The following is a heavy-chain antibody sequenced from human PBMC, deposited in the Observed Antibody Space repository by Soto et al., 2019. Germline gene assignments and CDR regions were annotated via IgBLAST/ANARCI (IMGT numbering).Heavy chain of an antibody. CDR2: MSGSSSTT. Sequence: GGSLRLSCATSGLTFSNYAMSWVRQAPGGGLEWVSSMSGSSSTTYYADSVRGRFTISRDRSKNTLYLQMSSLRAEDTALYYCAKNQERELPRVIDFWGQGTPVTVPQ. D-gene: IGHD1-7*01. V-gene: IGHV3-23*01. CDR1: GLTFSNYA. CDR3: AKNQERELPRVIDF. J-gene: IGHJ4*02.